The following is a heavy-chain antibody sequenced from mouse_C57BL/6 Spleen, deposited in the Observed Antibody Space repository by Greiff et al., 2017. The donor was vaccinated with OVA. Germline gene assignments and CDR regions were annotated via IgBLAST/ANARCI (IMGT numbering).Heavy chain of an antibody. CDR3: ARHGEDYGSSYGFAY. CDR2: ISSGGSYT. CDR1: GFTFSSYG. J-gene: IGHJ3*01. V-gene: IGHV5-6*01. Sequence: EVKVVESGGDLVKPGGSLKLSCAASGFTFSSYGMSWVRQTPDKRLEWVATISSGGSYTYYPDSVKGRFTISRDNAKNTLYLQMSSLKSEDTAMYYCARHGEDYGSSYGFAYWGQGTLVTVSA. D-gene: IGHD1-1*01.